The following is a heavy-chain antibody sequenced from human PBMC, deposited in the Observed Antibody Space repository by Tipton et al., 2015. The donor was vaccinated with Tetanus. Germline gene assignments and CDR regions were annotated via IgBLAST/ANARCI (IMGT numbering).Heavy chain of an antibody. V-gene: IGHV4-59*01. CDR2: IYYTGAT. D-gene: IGHD3-16*01. J-gene: IGHJ6*02. Sequence: TLSLTCTVSGASITTYHWSWLRQTPGRGLEWIGHIYYTGATSYNSSLQSRVTLSIDTSKNQFSLKMTSVTAADTAVYFCEGDDYYETSLIDYYGEEVWGQGTTVTVSS. CDR1: GASITTYH. CDR3: EGDDYYETSLIDYYGEEV.